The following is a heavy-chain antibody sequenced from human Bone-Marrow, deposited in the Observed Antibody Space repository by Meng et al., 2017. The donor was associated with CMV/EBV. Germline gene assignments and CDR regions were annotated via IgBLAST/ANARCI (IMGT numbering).Heavy chain of an antibody. V-gene: IGHV1-2*02. Sequence: ASVQVSCKASGYTFTGYYMHWVRQAPGQGLEWMGWINPNSGGTNYAQKFQGRVTMTRDTSISTSYMELSRLRSDDTAVYYCARRSIVGATINYWGQGTLVTVSS. D-gene: IGHD1-26*01. CDR1: GYTFTGYY. CDR3: ARRSIVGATINY. CDR2: INPNSGGT. J-gene: IGHJ4*02.